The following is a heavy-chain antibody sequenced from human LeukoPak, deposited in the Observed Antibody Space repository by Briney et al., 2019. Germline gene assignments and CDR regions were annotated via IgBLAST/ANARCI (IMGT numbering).Heavy chain of an antibody. D-gene: IGHD1-26*01. Sequence: GGSLRLSCGASGMTFSNSWMHWVRHAPGKGLVWVSRINSAGTSASYADSVKGRFTISRDRAVNTLFLQMVNLRADDTAVYYCAKVGVTFDYWGQGTLVTVSS. J-gene: IGHJ4*02. CDR3: AKVGVTFDY. CDR2: INSAGTSA. V-gene: IGHV3-74*01. CDR1: GMTFSNSW.